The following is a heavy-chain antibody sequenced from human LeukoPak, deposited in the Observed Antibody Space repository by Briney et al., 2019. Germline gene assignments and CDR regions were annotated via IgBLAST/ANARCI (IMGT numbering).Heavy chain of an antibody. J-gene: IGHJ4*02. CDR1: GGTFSSYA. CDR2: IIPIFGTA. CDR3: AREERNGGFLADN. Sequence: SVKVSCKASGGTFSSYAISWVRQAPGQGLEWMGGIIPIFGTANYAQKFQGRVTITADESTSTAYMELSSLRSEDTAVYYCAREERNGGFLADNWGQGTLVTVSS. D-gene: IGHD3-3*01. V-gene: IGHV1-69*01.